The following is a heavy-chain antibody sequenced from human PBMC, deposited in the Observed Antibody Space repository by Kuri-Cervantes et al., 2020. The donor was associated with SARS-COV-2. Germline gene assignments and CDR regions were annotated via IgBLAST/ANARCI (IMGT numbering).Heavy chain of an antibody. CDR1: GYTLTELS. CDR2: FDPEDGET. CDR3: AKAAGTEWYDHYYGVDA. J-gene: IGHJ6*02. Sequence: ASVKVSCKVSGYTLTELSMHWVRQAPGKGLEWMGGFDPEDGETIYAQKFQGRVTMTEDTSTDTAYMELSSLRSEDTAVYYCAKAAGTEWYDHYYGVDAWGQGTTVTVSS. V-gene: IGHV1-24*01. D-gene: IGHD6-13*01.